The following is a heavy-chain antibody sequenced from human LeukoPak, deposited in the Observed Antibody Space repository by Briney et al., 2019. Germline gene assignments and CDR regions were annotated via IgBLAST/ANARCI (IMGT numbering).Heavy chain of an antibody. J-gene: IGHJ4*02. CDR2: IRYDGSNK. Sequence: PGGSLRLSCAASGFTFSSYGMHWVRQAPGKGLEWVAFIRYDGSNKYYADSVKGRFTISRDNAKNSLYLQMNSLRAEDTAVYYCASLAEWLLIPFDYWGQGTLVTVSS. CDR1: GFTFSSYG. V-gene: IGHV3-30*02. D-gene: IGHD3-3*01. CDR3: ASLAEWLLIPFDY.